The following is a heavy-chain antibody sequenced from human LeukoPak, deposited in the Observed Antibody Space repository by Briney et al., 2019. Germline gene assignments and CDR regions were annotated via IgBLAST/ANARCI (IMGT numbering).Heavy chain of an antibody. CDR1: AFSFSDYS. CDR2: ISGSGNVT. CDR3: AKDRAGAN. Sequence: GGSLRLSCAASAFSFSDYSMNWVREAPGKGLEWVSVISGSGNVTYYSESVKGRFTISRDNSKRTLYLQMDSLRADDTAIYYCAKDRAGANWGQGTLVLVSS. V-gene: IGHV3-23*01. J-gene: IGHJ4*02.